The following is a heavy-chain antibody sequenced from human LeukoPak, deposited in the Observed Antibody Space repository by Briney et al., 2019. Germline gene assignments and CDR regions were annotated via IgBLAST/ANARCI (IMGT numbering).Heavy chain of an antibody. V-gene: IGHV5-51*01. CDR2: IYPGDSDT. J-gene: IGHJ4*02. CDR1: GYSFTSYW. D-gene: IGHD3-9*01. CDR3: ARHDIREYYDILTGPPPLGY. Sequence: GESLKISCKGSGYSFTSYWIGWVRQMPGKGLEWMGIIYPGDSDTRYSPSFQGQVTISADKSISTAYLQWSSLKASDTAMYYCARHDIREYYDILTGPPPLGYWGQGTLVTVSS.